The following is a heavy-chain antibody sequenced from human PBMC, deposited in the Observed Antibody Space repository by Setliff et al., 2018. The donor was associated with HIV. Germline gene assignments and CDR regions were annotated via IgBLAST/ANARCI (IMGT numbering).Heavy chain of an antibody. V-gene: IGHV4-39*01. J-gene: IGHJ4*02. D-gene: IGHD1-26*01. CDR1: GGTIASGGHS. CDR3: ASGEDSGTYGEPYDS. CDR2: IHSSGST. Sequence: PSETLSLTCTVSGGTIASGGHSWSWIRQPPGKGLEGIGNIHSSGSTYYNPSLKSRVFISVDSSINQFSLKLHSVTAADTAVYYCASGEDSGTYGEPYDSWGQGALVTVSS.